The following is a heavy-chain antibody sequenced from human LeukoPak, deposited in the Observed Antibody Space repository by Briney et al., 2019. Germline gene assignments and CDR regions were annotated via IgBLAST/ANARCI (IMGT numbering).Heavy chain of an antibody. J-gene: IGHJ4*02. CDR1: CGSISSSSYY. V-gene: IGHV4-39*01. CDR2: IYYSGST. D-gene: IGHD6-19*01. Sequence: SETLSLTCTVSCGSISSSSYYWGWIRQPPGKGLEWIGSIYYSGSTYYNPSLKSRVTISVDTSKNQFSLRLSSVTAADTAVYYCARRPYTSGWYYYFDYWGQGTLVTVSS. CDR3: ARRPYTSGWYYYFDY.